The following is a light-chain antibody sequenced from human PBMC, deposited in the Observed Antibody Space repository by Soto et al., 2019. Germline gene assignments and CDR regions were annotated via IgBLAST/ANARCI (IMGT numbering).Light chain of an antibody. CDR3: QQYETFSGT. CDR1: QSISGW. Sequence: DIQMTQSPSSLSASVGDRVTITCRASQSISGWLAWYQQKPGEAPKLLIYDASALPRGVPSRFSGSGSGTKFTLTIASLQPDDFATYYCQQYETFSGTFGPGTKVDI. J-gene: IGKJ1*01. CDR2: DAS. V-gene: IGKV1-5*01.